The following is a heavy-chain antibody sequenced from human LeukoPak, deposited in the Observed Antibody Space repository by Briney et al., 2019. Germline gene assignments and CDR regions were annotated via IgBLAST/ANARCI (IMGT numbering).Heavy chain of an antibody. D-gene: IGHD3-10*01. V-gene: IGHV3-48*03. CDR1: GFTFSSYE. J-gene: IGHJ3*01. Sequence: GGSLRLSCAASGFTFSSYELNWVRQAPGKGLEWVSYISSSGSTIKYADSVKGRFTISRGSAKNTLYLQMNSLRAEDTAVYYCAKDRGPRVMFDAFDVWGQGTMVTVSS. CDR2: ISSSGSTI. CDR3: AKDRGPRVMFDAFDV.